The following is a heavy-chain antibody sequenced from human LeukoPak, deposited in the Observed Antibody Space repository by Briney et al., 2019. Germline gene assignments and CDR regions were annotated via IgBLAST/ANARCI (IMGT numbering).Heavy chain of an antibody. D-gene: IGHD6-19*01. CDR3: AKDKGSSGPRVWYYHMDV. Sequence: TGGSLRLSCAASGFTFDDYTMHWVRQAPGKGLEWVSLISLDGGSTYYADSVKGRFTISRDNSKNSLYLQMNSLRTEDTALYYCAKDKGSSGPRVWYYHMDVWGKGTTVTVSS. CDR2: ISLDGGST. CDR1: GFTFDDYT. V-gene: IGHV3-43*01. J-gene: IGHJ6*03.